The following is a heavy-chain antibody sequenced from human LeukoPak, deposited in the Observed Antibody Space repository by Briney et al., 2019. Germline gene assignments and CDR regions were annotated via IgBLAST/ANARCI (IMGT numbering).Heavy chain of an antibody. CDR1: GFTFSSYS. J-gene: IGHJ4*02. Sequence: GGSLRLSCAASGFTFSSYSMTWVRQAPGKGLEWVSSISSSSSYIYYADSVKGRFTISRDNAKNSLYLQMNSLRAEDTAVYYCARVAVTNEDYWGQGTLVTVSS. V-gene: IGHV3-21*01. CDR2: ISSSSSYI. D-gene: IGHD2-21*02. CDR3: ARVAVTNEDY.